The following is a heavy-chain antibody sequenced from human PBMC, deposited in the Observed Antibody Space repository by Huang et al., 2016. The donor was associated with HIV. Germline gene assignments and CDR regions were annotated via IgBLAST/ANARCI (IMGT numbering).Heavy chain of an antibody. D-gene: IGHD1-7*01. J-gene: IGHJ6*02. CDR1: TFTFGAYW. CDR2: IKQDESEK. V-gene: IGHV3-7*01. CDR3: ATKTAGMDI. Sequence: VESGGRSVQPGGSIKLSCVGSTFTFGAYWMSWVRQPPGKGLEWGANIKQDESEKDYADSVKGRFNISRDNARKVLFLEMDNLRVEDTAMYFCATKTAGMDIWGQGTTVTVSS.